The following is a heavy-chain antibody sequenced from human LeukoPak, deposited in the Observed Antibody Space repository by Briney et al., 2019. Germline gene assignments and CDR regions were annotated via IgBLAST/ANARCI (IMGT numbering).Heavy chain of an antibody. J-gene: IGHJ3*02. CDR1: GFSLSTRGVG. CDR2: IYWNDDN. V-gene: IGHV2-5*01. D-gene: IGHD3-22*01. CDR3: VRRHRYHYDSSGYSAFDI. Sequence: SGPTLVKPTQTLTLTCTFSGFSLSTRGVGVGWIRQPPGKALEWLALIYWNDDNRYSPSLRSRLTITKDASKNQVVLTMTNMDPVDTATYYCVRRHRYHYDSSGYSAFDIWGQGTMVTVSS.